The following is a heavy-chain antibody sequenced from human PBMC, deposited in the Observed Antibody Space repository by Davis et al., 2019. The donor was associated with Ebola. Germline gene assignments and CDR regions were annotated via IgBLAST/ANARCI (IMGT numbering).Heavy chain of an antibody. V-gene: IGHV3-23*01. Sequence: PGGSLRLSCAASGFTFSSYAMSWVRQAPGKGLEWVSAISGSGGSTYYADSVKGRFTISRDNAKNSLYLQMNSLRDEDTAVYYCASNLQYYYDSSGYYYYYGMDVWGQGTTVTVSS. CDR1: GFTFSSYA. J-gene: IGHJ6*02. D-gene: IGHD3-22*01. CDR2: ISGSGGST. CDR3: ASNLQYYYDSSGYYYYYGMDV.